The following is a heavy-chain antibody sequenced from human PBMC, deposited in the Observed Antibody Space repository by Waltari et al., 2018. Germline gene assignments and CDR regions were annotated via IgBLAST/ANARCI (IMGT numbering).Heavy chain of an antibody. D-gene: IGHD3-3*01. CDR1: GGSISSYY. CDR3: ARDRAVTYYDFWSGYYSDAFDI. J-gene: IGHJ3*02. V-gene: IGHV4-59*01. CDR2: IYYSGST. Sequence: QVQLQESGPGLVKPSETLSLTCTVSGGSISSYYWSWIRQPPGQGLEWIGYIYYSGSTNYNPSRKSRVTISVDTSKNQFSLKLSSVTAADTAVYYCARDRAVTYYDFWSGYYSDAFDIWGQGTMVTVSS.